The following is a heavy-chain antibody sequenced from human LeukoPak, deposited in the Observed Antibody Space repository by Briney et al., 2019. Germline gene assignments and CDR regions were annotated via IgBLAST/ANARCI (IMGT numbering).Heavy chain of an antibody. CDR1: GFTFSSYS. CDR3: AKDIFFGHDAFDI. J-gene: IGHJ3*02. Sequence: GGSLRLSCAASGFTFSSYSMNWVRQAPGKGLEWVSSISSSSSYIYYADSVRGRFTISRDNSKNTLYLQMNSLRAEDTAVYYCAKDIFFGHDAFDIWGQGTMVTVSS. D-gene: IGHD3-3*01. V-gene: IGHV3-21*04. CDR2: ISSSSSYI.